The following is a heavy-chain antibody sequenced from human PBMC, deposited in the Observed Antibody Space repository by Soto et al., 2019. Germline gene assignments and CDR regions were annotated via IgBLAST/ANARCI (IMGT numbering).Heavy chain of an antibody. CDR2: INHSGST. D-gene: IGHD3-10*01. J-gene: IGHJ4*02. Sequence: PSETLSLTCAVYGGSFSGYYWSWIRQPPGKGLEWIGEINHSGSTNYNPSLKSRVTISVYTSKNQFSLKLSSVTAADTAVYYCARGYYYGSGSLRSSDYWGQGTLVTVSS. CDR3: ARGYYYGSGSLRSSDY. CDR1: GGSFSGYY. V-gene: IGHV4-34*01.